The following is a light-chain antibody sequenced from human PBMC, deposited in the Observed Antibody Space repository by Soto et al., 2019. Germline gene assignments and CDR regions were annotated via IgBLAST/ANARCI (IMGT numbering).Light chain of an antibody. Sequence: EIVLTQSPGTLSLSPGERATLSCRASQSVSSSYLAWYQQKPGQAPRLLIYGASSRATGIPDRFSGSGSGTDFTLTISRLEPDDVAVYYCQQYGSSAYTFGQGTKLEIK. CDR3: QQYGSSAYT. CDR2: GAS. CDR1: QSVSSSY. V-gene: IGKV3-20*01. J-gene: IGKJ2*01.